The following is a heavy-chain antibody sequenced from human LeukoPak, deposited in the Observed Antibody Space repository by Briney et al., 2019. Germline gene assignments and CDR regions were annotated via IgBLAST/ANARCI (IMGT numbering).Heavy chain of an antibody. CDR1: GFTFSSYG. CDR2: IRYDGSNK. J-gene: IGHJ4*02. CDR3: AKDDTYYYGSGSYQPPNFDY. Sequence: GGSLRLSCAASGFTFSSYGMHWVPRAPGKGLEWVAFIRYDGSNKYYADSVKGRFTISRDNSKNTLYLQMNSLRAEDTAVYYCAKDDTYYYGSGSYQPPNFDYWGQGTLVTVSS. V-gene: IGHV3-30*02. D-gene: IGHD3-10*01.